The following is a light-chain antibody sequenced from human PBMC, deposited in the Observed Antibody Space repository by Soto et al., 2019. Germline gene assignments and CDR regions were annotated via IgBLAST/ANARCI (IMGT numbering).Light chain of an antibody. CDR1: QSVSSSY. CDR2: GAS. Sequence: EIVLTQSPGTLSLSPGERATLSCRASQSVSSSYLAWYQQKPGQAPRLLIYGASSRATGIPDRFSGSGSETDFTLTISRLEPEDFAVYYCQQYGSLITFGQGTRLEIK. CDR3: QQYGSLIT. V-gene: IGKV3-20*01. J-gene: IGKJ5*01.